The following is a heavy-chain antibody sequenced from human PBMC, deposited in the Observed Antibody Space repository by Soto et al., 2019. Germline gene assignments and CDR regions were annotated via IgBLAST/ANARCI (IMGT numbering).Heavy chain of an antibody. D-gene: IGHD2-15*01. CDR1: GGSISSGGYY. Sequence: QVQLQESGPGLVKPSQTLSLTCTVSGGSISSGGYYWSWIRQHPGKGLEWIGYIYYSGSTYYNPSLKSRVTISVDTSKNKFSLKLSSVTAADPAVYYCARDQGSYCSGGSCYSGWFDPWGQGTLVTVSS. V-gene: IGHV4-31*03. CDR3: ARDQGSYCSGGSCYSGWFDP. CDR2: IYYSGST. J-gene: IGHJ5*02.